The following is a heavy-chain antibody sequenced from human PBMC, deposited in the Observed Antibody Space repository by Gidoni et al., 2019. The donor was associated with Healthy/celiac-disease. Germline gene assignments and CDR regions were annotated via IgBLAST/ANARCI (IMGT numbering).Heavy chain of an antibody. D-gene: IGHD6-13*01. CDR1: GGSFSGYY. CDR2: INHSGST. CDR3: ARVSSWANWFDP. V-gene: IGHV4-34*01. J-gene: IGHJ5*02. Sequence: QVQLQQWGAGLLKPSETLSLTCAVYGGSFSGYYWSWIRQPPGKGLEWIGEINHSGSTNYNPSLKSRVTISVDTSKNQFSLKLSSVTAADTAVYYCARVSSWANWFDPWGQGTLVTVSS.